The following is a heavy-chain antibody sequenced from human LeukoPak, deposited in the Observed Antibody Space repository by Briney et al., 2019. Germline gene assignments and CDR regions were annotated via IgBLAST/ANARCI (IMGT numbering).Heavy chain of an antibody. J-gene: IGHJ4*02. Sequence: GGSLRLSCAASGFTFNNFGVHWVRQAPGKGLEWVAVISYDGGHKYYADSVTGRFTISRDNSKNTVYLQMSSLRSEDTALYYCARSDGYCAGGSCSPDYWGQGTLVTVSS. V-gene: IGHV3-30*03. D-gene: IGHD2-8*02. CDR2: ISYDGGHK. CDR1: GFTFNNFG. CDR3: ARSDGYCAGGSCSPDY.